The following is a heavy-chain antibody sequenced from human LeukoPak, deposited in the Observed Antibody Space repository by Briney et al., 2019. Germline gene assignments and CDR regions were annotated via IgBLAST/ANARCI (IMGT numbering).Heavy chain of an antibody. CDR3: ARETVAPDY. D-gene: IGHD6-19*01. CDR1: GFTFSSYS. CDR2: ISSSSTI. J-gene: IGHJ4*02. V-gene: IGHV3-48*01. Sequence: GGSLRLSCAASGFTFSSYSMNWVRQAPGKGLEWVSYISSSSTIYYADSVKGRFTISRDNAKNSLYLQMNSLRAEDTAVYYCARETVAPDYWGQGTLVTVSS.